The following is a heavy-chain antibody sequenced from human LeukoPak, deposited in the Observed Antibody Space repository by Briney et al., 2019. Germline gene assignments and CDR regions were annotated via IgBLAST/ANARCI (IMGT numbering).Heavy chain of an antibody. CDR1: GYTFTGYY. D-gene: IGHD3-3*01. CDR2: SNPNSGGT. CDR3: ARAYYDFWSGYSPIPNWFDP. J-gene: IGHJ5*02. V-gene: IGHV1-2*06. Sequence: ASVKVSCTASGYTFTGYYMHWVRQAPGQGLEWLGRSNPNSGGTNYAQKFQGRVTITRDTSISTAYMALSRLRSDDTAVYYCARAYYDFWSGYSPIPNWFDPWGQGTLVTVSS.